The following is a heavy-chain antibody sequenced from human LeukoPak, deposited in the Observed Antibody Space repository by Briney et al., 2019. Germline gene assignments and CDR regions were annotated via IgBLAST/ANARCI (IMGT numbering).Heavy chain of an antibody. D-gene: IGHD3-10*01. CDR3: AKDYYGSGSYYDF. Sequence: GGSLRLSCAASGFTFSSYAMSWVRQAPGRGLEWVSVLSASGGSTYYADSVKGRFTISRDNSKNTLYLQMNSLRAEDTAVYYCAKDYYGSGSYYDFWGQGALVTASS. CDR1: GFTFSSYA. J-gene: IGHJ4*02. CDR2: LSASGGST. V-gene: IGHV3-23*01.